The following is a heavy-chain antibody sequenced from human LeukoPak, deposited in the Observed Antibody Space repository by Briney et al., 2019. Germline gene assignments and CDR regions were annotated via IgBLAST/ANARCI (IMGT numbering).Heavy chain of an antibody. J-gene: IGHJ3*02. Sequence: PGGSLRLSCAASGFTFSSYSMNWVRQAPGRGLEWVSSISSSSSYIYYADSVKGRFTISRDNAKNSLYLQMNSLRAEDTAVYYCARSSSTLVPSDAFDIWGQGTMVTVSS. CDR1: GFTFSSYS. CDR3: ARSSSTLVPSDAFDI. V-gene: IGHV3-21*01. CDR2: ISSSSSYI. D-gene: IGHD6-6*01.